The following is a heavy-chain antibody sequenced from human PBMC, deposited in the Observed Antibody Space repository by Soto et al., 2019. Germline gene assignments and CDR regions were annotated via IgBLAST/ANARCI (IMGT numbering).Heavy chain of an antibody. CDR2: ISVGGIT. V-gene: IGHV3-23*01. Sequence: GGSLRLSCAASGFTFNTYAMAWVRQAPGKGLEWVSGISVGGITYYADSVKGRFTISRDNSKNMLYLEVNILRAEDTAVYYCAKPQPLFHFDTGSFFPFFDYWGKGTLVTVSS. CDR1: GFTFNTYA. CDR3: AKPQPLFHFDTGSFFPFFDY. D-gene: IGHD2-8*02. J-gene: IGHJ4*02.